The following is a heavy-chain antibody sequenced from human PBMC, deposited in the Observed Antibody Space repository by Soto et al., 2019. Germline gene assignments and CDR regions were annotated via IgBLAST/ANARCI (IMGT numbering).Heavy chain of an antibody. Sequence: SETLSLTCAVSGGSFTSNNWWTWVRQPPGQGLEWIGEIYRTGSTNYNPSLKSRVTISLDKSENQFSLKVTSLTAADTAVYYCASRDTGTSVDYWGQGTLVTVSS. CDR3: ASRDTGTSVDY. J-gene: IGHJ4*02. D-gene: IGHD1-7*01. CDR1: GGSFTSNNW. CDR2: IYRTGST. V-gene: IGHV4-4*02.